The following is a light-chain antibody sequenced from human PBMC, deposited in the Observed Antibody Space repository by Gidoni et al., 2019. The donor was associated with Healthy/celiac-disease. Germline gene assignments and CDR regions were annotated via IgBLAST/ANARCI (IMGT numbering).Light chain of an antibody. Sequence: SSELTQDPAVSVALGQTVRITCQGDSLRSYYANWYQQKPGQAPVLVIYGKNNRPSGIPDRFSGSSSGNIASLTITGAQAEDEADYYCNSRDSSGYLRYVFGTGTKVTVL. CDR1: SLRSYY. CDR2: GKN. CDR3: NSRDSSGYLRYV. J-gene: IGLJ1*01. V-gene: IGLV3-19*01.